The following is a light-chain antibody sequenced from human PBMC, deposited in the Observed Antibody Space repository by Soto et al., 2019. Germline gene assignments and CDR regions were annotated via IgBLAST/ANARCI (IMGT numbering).Light chain of an antibody. Sequence: EVVMRQSPAPLSVSPGEGATLSCRASQSVTSYLAWYQQKPGQAPRLLIYATSSRATGIPDRFSGSGSQTDFTLTISRLEPEDFAVYYCQQYGTSPRTFGQGAKVDIK. V-gene: IGKV3-20*01. CDR3: QQYGTSPRT. CDR2: ATS. J-gene: IGKJ1*01. CDR1: QSVTSY.